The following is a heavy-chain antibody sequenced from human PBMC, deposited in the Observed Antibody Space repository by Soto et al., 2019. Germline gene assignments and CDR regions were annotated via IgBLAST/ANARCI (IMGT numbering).Heavy chain of an antibody. J-gene: IGHJ4*02. CDR2: INHSGST. V-gene: IGHV4-34*01. Sequence: PSETLSLTCAVYGGSFSGYYWSWIRQPRVKGLELIGEINHSGSTNYDPSLKSRVTMSGDTSKSHVSLKLSCFSAADTAVYYFAXXSPEHIVVVTATSRRPIFVYWGQGTLVTVSS. CDR3: AXXSPEHIVVVTATSRRPIFVY. CDR1: GGSFSGYY. D-gene: IGHD2-21*02.